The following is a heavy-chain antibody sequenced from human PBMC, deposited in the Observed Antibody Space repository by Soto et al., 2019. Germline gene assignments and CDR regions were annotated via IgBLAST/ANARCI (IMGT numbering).Heavy chain of an antibody. CDR2: ISPSTSHI. Sequence: EVHLVESGGGLVKPGGSLRLSCAVSKFTFSSCTLNWVRQAPGKGLEWVSSISPSTSHIYYADSVKGRFTISRDNAKNSLFLQMTSLRADDTAVYYCSGCSGGACHQNYGMDRWGQGTTVTVSS. CDR3: SGCSGGACHQNYGMDR. CDR1: KFTFSSCT. V-gene: IGHV3-21*01. D-gene: IGHD2-15*01. J-gene: IGHJ6*02.